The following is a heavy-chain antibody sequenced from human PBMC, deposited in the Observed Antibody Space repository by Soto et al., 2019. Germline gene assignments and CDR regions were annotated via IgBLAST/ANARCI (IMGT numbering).Heavy chain of an antibody. Sequence: SETLSLTCTVSGGSISSSSYYWGWIRQPPGKGLEWIGSIYYSGSTYYNPSLKSRVTISVDTSKNQFSLKLSSVTAADTAVYYHAGLFTIVGVLIIRNFDYRGQETLATVSS. J-gene: IGHJ4*02. D-gene: IGHD3-3*01. CDR3: AGLFTIVGVLIIRNFDY. V-gene: IGHV4-39*01. CDR1: GGSISSSSYY. CDR2: IYYSGST.